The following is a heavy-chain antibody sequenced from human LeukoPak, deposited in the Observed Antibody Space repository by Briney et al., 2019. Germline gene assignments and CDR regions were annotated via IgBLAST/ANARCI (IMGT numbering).Heavy chain of an antibody. V-gene: IGHV4-39*07. D-gene: IGHD6-13*01. J-gene: IGHJ4*02. Sequence: SETLSLTCTVSGGSISSSSYYWGWIRQPPGKGLEWIGSIYYSGSTYYNPSLKSRVTISVDTSKNQFSLKLSSVTAANTAVYYCARLVVFSSLGLRGYFDYWAREPWSPSPQ. CDR3: ARLVVFSSLGLRGYFDY. CDR1: GGSISSSSYY. CDR2: IYYSGST.